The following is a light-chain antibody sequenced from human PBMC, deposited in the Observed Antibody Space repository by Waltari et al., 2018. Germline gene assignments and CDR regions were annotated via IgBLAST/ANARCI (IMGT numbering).Light chain of an antibody. CDR1: SSNIGTNT. J-gene: IGLJ3*02. V-gene: IGLV1-44*01. CDR2: SNM. CDR3: AAWDDSLHGLV. Sequence: QSVLTQPPSASGTPGQRVTVSCSGSSSNIGTNTVTWYQQLPGTAPKLLIHSNMKWPSEGPSRFSGSKCGTSASLAISGRQSADEADYDCAAWDDSLHGLVFGGGTKLTVL.